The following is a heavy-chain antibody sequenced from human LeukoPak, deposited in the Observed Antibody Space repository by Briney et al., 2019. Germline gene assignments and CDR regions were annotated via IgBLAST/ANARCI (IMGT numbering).Heavy chain of an antibody. CDR3: ARNFEYSSSSVDY. J-gene: IGHJ4*02. CDR1: GFTFSSYA. CDR2: ISYDGSHK. D-gene: IGHD6-6*01. V-gene: IGHV3-30*01. Sequence: PGKSLRLSCAASGFTFSSYAMHWVRQAPGKGLEWVTVISYDGSHKYYADSVKGRFTISRDNSKNTLYLQMNSLRAEDTAVYYCARNFEYSSSSVDYWGQGTLVTVSS.